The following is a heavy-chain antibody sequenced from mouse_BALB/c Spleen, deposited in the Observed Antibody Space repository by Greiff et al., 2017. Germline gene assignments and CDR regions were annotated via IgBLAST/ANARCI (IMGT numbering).Heavy chain of an antibody. V-gene: IGHV14-4*02. Sequence: EVKLVESGAELVRSGASVKLSCTASGFNIKDYYMHWVKQRPEQGLEWIGWIDPENGDTEYAPKFQGKATMTADTSSNTAYLQLSSLTSEDTAVYYCNAVAITTVVATNYWGQGTTLTVSS. CDR1: GFNIKDYY. CDR3: NAVAITTVVATNY. D-gene: IGHD1-1*01. CDR2: IDPENGDT. J-gene: IGHJ2*01.